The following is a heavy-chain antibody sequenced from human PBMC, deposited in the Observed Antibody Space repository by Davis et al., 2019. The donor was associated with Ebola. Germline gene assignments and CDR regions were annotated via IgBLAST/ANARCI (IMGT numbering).Heavy chain of an antibody. CDR1: GGTFSSYA. CDR3: ARDEGSGYYDYYYYGMDV. D-gene: IGHD3-3*01. CDR2: IIPILGIA. Sequence: AASVKVSCQASGGTFSSYAISWVRQAPGQGLEWMVRIIPILGIAHYAQKFQGRVTITADKSTRTAYMELSSLRSEDTDLYYCARDEGSGYYDYYYYGMDVWGQGTTVTVSS. V-gene: IGHV1-69*04. J-gene: IGHJ6*02.